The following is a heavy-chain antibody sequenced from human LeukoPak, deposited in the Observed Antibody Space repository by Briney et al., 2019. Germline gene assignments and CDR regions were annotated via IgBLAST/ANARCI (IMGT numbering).Heavy chain of an antibody. J-gene: IGHJ4*02. CDR2: INTNTGDP. V-gene: IGHV7-4-1*01. CDR1: GFTFNDYV. Sequence: GASVKVSCKTSGFTFNDYVMNWVRQAPGQGLQWMGWINTNTGDPTYAQGFRGRFFFSLDSSLTTTYLQISTLEPGDTAVYYCVRARRGTVAGLDYWGRGTLVTVSS. D-gene: IGHD6-19*01. CDR3: VRARRGTVAGLDY.